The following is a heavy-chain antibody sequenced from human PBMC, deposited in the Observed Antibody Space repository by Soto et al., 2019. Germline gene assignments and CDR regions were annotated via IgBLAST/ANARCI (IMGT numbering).Heavy chain of an antibody. CDR3: ASGVRGVTSANDY. CDR1: GGSFSGYY. J-gene: IGHJ4*02. V-gene: IGHV4-34*01. CDR2: INHSGST. Sequence: QVQLQQWGAGLLKPSETLSLTCAVYGGSFSGYYWSWIRQPPGKGLEWIGEINHSGSTNYNPSLKSRVTISVDTSKNQFSLKLSSVTAADTAVYYGASGVRGVTSANDYWGQGTLVTVSS. D-gene: IGHD3-10*01.